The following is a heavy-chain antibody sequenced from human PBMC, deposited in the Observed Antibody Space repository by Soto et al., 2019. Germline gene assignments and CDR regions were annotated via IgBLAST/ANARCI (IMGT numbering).Heavy chain of an antibody. CDR1: GFTFSSYA. J-gene: IGHJ3*02. V-gene: IGHV3-23*01. CDR3: AKDIVGALDAFDI. CDR2: ISGSGGST. Sequence: EVQLLESGGGLVQPGGSLRLSCAASGFTFSSYAMSWVRQAPGKGLEWVSAISGSGGSTYYADSVKGRFTISRDNFKNTRYLQMNSLRAEDTAVYYCAKDIVGALDAFDIWGQGTMVTVSS. D-gene: IGHD1-26*01.